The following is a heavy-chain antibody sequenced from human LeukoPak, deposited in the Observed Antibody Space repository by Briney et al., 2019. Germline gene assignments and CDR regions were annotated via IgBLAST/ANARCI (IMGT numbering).Heavy chain of an antibody. CDR2: ISSGGGVT. CDR3: AKHRAPVPGYPSKNPTGYFEY. J-gene: IGHJ4*02. CDR1: GFTLRSHS. V-gene: IGHV3-23*01. Sequence: GGSLRLSCAVSGFTLRSHSMSGVRQAPGKGLEWVSAISSGGGVTFYADSVKGRFIVSRYQSKNTLSLQMSSLRAEDTALYYCAKHRAPVPGYPSKNPTGYFEYWGRGTLVTVSS. D-gene: IGHD6-19*01.